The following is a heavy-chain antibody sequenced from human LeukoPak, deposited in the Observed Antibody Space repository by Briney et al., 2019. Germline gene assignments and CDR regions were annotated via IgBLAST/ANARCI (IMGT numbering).Heavy chain of an antibody. CDR3: ARADRLHGGPYLIGP. J-gene: IGHJ5*02. V-gene: IGHV1-2*02. CDR2: INPNSGGT. Sequence: ASVKVSCKTSGYSFTDYYMHWVRQAPGQGPEWMGWINPNSGGTSSAQKFQGRVTMTRDTSITTVYMEVSWLTSDDTAIYYCARADRLHGGPYLIGPWGQGALVTVSS. D-gene: IGHD2-21*01. CDR1: GYSFTDYY.